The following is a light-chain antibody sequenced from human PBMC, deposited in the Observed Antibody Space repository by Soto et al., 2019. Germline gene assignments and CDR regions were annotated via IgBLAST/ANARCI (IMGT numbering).Light chain of an antibody. CDR1: QSISSW. V-gene: IGKV1-5*01. CDR2: AAS. J-gene: IGKJ1*01. Sequence: DIQMTQSPSTLSASVGDRVTIPCRASQSISSWLAWYQQKPGKAPKLLIYAASTLQSGVPSRFSGSGSGTDFTLTISCLQSEDFATYYCQQYYSYPRAFGQGTKVDIK. CDR3: QQYYSYPRA.